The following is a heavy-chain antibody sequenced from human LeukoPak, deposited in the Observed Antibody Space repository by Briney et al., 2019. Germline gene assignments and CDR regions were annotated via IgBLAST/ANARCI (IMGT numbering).Heavy chain of an antibody. J-gene: IGHJ4*02. CDR3: AAYLSYYDFWSGHPWV. Sequence: SETLSLTCTVSGGSISSSSYYWGWIRQPPGKGLEWIGSIYYSGSTYYNPSLKSRVTISVDTSKNQFSLKLSSVTAADTAVYYCAAYLSYYDFWSGHPWVWSQGTLVTVSS. CDR1: GGSISSSSYY. V-gene: IGHV4-39*07. D-gene: IGHD3-3*01. CDR2: IYYSGST.